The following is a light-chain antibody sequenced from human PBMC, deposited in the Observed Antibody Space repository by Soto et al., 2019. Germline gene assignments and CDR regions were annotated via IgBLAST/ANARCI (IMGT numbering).Light chain of an antibody. CDR3: CSYAGSSTLV. CDR1: SSDVGSYNL. CDR2: EGS. V-gene: IGLV2-23*01. Sequence: QSALTQPASVSGSPGQSITISFTGTSSDVGSYNLVSWYQQHPGKAPKLMIYEGSKRPSGVSNRFSGSKSGNTASLTISGIQADDEADYYCCSYAGSSTLVFGGGTKVTVL. J-gene: IGLJ3*02.